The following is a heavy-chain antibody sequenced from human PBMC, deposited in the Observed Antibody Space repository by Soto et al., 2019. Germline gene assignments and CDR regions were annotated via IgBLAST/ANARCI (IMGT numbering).Heavy chain of an antibody. CDR2: ISFDGSNK. D-gene: IGHD2-8*02. Sequence: QVQLVESGGGVVQPGRSLRLSCAASGFNFSSYGMQWVRQAPGKGLDWVAVISFDGSNKYYADSVKGRFTISRDNSKNTLYLQMNSLRSEDTAVYYCAKPYWDWGWEFDHWGQGTLVTVSS. V-gene: IGHV3-30*18. J-gene: IGHJ4*02. CDR1: GFNFSSYG. CDR3: AKPYWDWGWEFDH.